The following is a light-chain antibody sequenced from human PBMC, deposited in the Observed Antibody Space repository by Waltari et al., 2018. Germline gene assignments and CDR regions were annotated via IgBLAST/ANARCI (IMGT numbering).Light chain of an antibody. CDR2: GAS. Sequence: DIQMTQSPSTLSASIGDRVTITCRASQGLSNWLAWYQQKPGKAPKPLIYGASSLESGVPSRFSGSGSGTEFTLTISSLQPDDFATYYCQQYNTYSRTFGQGTTVEVK. J-gene: IGKJ1*01. CDR3: QQYNTYSRT. CDR1: QGLSNW. V-gene: IGKV1-5*01.